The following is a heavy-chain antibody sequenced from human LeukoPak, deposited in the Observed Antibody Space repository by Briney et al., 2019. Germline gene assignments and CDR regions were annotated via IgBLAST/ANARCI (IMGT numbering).Heavy chain of an antibody. Sequence: ASVKVSCKASGYTFTAYYLHWVRQAPGQGLEWMGWINPNSGVTNYAQKFQGRVTMTRDTSISTAYMELSRLTSDDTAVYYCARVDYSDPWGQGTQVTVSS. D-gene: IGHD2-15*01. V-gene: IGHV1-2*02. CDR1: GYTFTAYY. J-gene: IGHJ5*02. CDR2: INPNSGVT. CDR3: ARVDYSDP.